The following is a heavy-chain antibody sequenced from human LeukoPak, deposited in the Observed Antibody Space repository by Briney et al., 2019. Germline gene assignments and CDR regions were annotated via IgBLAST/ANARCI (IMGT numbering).Heavy chain of an antibody. Sequence: QPGGSLRLSCAASGFTFSTDWMSWVRQAPGKGLEWVANIKQDGSEKYYVDSVKGRVTISRDNAKNSLYLQMNSLRAEDTAMYYCARDSAGNDYWGQGTLVTVSS. V-gene: IGHV3-7*01. CDR2: IKQDGSEK. CDR3: ARDSAGNDY. CDR1: GFTFSTDW. J-gene: IGHJ4*02. D-gene: IGHD6-13*01.